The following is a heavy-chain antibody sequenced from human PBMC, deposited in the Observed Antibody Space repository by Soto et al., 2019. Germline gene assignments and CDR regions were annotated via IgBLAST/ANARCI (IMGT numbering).Heavy chain of an antibody. Sequence: QVQLVESGGGVVQPGRSLRLSCAASGFTFSSYGMHWVRQAPGKGLEWVAVISYDGNNKYYADSVKGRFTISRDNSKNTLFLQMNSLRAEDTAVYYGAKAQGFCSSPSCREAYYYYGMDVWGQGTTVTVSS. J-gene: IGHJ6*02. V-gene: IGHV3-30*18. D-gene: IGHD2-2*01. CDR1: GFTFSSYG. CDR2: ISYDGNNK. CDR3: AKAQGFCSSPSCREAYYYYGMDV.